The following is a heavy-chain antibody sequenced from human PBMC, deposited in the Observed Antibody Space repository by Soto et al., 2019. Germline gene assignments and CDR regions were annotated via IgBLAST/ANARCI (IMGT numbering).Heavy chain of an antibody. Sequence: ASVKVSCKASGYSFTIYGITWVRQAPGQGLEWMGWISTYDGNTNYAQNFQGRVSMARDTSTSTAYMELRSLRSDDTAVYYCARDRGRSCIGGTCPFDYWGQGTLVTVSS. V-gene: IGHV1-18*01. CDR1: GYSFTIYG. J-gene: IGHJ4*02. D-gene: IGHD2-15*01. CDR2: ISTYDGNT. CDR3: ARDRGRSCIGGTCPFDY.